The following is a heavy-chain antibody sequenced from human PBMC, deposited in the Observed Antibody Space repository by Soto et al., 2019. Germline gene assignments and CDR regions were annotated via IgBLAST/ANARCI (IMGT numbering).Heavy chain of an antibody. Sequence: ASVKVSCKASGYSFTIYGITWVRQAPGQGLEWMGWISTYDGNTNYAQNFQGRVSMARDTSTSTAYMELRSLRSDDTAVYYCARDRGRSCIGGTCPFDYWGQGTLVTVSS. V-gene: IGHV1-18*01. CDR1: GYSFTIYG. J-gene: IGHJ4*02. D-gene: IGHD2-15*01. CDR2: ISTYDGNT. CDR3: ARDRGRSCIGGTCPFDY.